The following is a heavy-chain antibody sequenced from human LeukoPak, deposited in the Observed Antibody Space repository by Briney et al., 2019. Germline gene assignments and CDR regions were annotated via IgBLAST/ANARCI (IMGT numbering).Heavy chain of an antibody. CDR3: ARDPVAAAGNSYFYY. CDR2: IIPIFGTA. CDR1: GGTFSSYA. J-gene: IGHJ4*02. Sequence: SVKVSCKASGGTFSSYAISWVRQAPGQGLEWMGGIIPIFGTANYAQKFQGRVTITTDESTSTAYMELSSLRSEDTAVYYCARDPVAAAGNSYFYYWGQGTLVTVSS. D-gene: IGHD6-13*01. V-gene: IGHV1-69*05.